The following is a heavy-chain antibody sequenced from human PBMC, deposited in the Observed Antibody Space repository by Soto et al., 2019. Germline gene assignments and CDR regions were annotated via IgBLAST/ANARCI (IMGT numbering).Heavy chain of an antibody. CDR3: ARDSGYCSGGSCYSGFDY. V-gene: IGHV3-30-3*01. J-gene: IGHJ4*02. D-gene: IGHD2-15*01. CDR1: GFTFSSYA. CDR2: ISYDGSNK. Sequence: QVQLVESGGGVVQPGRSLRLSCAASGFTFSSYAMHWVRQAPGKGLEWVAVISYDGSNKYYADSVKGRFTISRDNSKNTLYLQMNSLRAEDTAVYYCARDSGYCSGGSCYSGFDYWGQGTLVTVSS.